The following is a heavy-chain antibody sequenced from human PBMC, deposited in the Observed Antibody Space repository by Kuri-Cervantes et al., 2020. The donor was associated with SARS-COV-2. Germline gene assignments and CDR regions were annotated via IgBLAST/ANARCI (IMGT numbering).Heavy chain of an antibody. CDR1: GYTFTNYW. CDR2: IDPSDSYT. J-gene: IGHJ3*02. D-gene: IGHD3-9*01. CDR3: ARNHDWPLPYDAFDI. V-gene: IGHV5-10-1*01. Sequence: GGSLRLSCKGSGYTFTNYWISWVRQMPGDGLEWMGRIDPSDSYTNYSPSFEGHVTISADKSITTAHLQWSSLKASDTAMYYCARNHDWPLPYDAFDIWGQGTMVTVSS.